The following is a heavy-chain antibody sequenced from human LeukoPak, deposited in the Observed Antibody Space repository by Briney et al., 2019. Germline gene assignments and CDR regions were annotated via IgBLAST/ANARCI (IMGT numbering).Heavy chain of an antibody. J-gene: IGHJ2*01. D-gene: IGHD7-27*01. CDR3: ASGPQSLGWYFDL. V-gene: IGHV3-11*03. CDR2: IGSSPSYT. Sequence: SGGSLRLSCAASGFTLSDYYMGWIRQTPGKGLEWVSYIGSSPSYTSYADSVKGRFTISRDNAKNSLYLQMNSLRAEDTAVYYCASGPQSLGWYFDLWGRGTLVTVSS. CDR1: GFTLSDYY.